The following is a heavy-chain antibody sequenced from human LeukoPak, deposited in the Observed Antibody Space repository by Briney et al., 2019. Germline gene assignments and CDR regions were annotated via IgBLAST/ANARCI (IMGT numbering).Heavy chain of an antibody. CDR2: IKQDGSEK. J-gene: IGHJ4*02. CDR1: GFTFSIYW. V-gene: IGHV3-7*03. Sequence: GGSLRLSCAASGFTFSIYWMSWVRQAPGKRLEWVANIKQDGSEKYYVDSVKGRFTISRDNAQNSLYLHMNSLRAEDTAVYYCARDKIVGATKNDYWGQGILVTVSS. D-gene: IGHD1-26*01. CDR3: ARDKIVGATKNDY.